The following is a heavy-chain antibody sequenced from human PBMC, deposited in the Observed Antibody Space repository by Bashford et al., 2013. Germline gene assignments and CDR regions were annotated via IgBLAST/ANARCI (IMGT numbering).Heavy chain of an antibody. CDR3: ARHLLGYGDYGEREHTFDY. D-gene: IGHD4-17*01. CDR2: IYQSGNP. J-gene: IGHJ4*02. Sequence: WIRQPPGKGLEWIGEIYQSGNPSYNPSLKSRLTISQDMSKNQFSLKLSSVTAADTAVYYCARHLLGYGDYGEREHTFDYWGQGTLVTVSS. V-gene: IGHV4-34*01.